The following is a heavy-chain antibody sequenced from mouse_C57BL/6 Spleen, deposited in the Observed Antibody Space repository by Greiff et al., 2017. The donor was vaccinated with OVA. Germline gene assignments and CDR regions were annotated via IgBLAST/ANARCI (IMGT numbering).Heavy chain of an antibody. CDR1: GFTFTDYY. CDR3: ARSSLGYYFDY. D-gene: IGHD4-1*01. V-gene: IGHV7-3*01. J-gene: IGHJ2*01. Sequence: EVNLVESGGGLVQPGGSLSLSCAASGFTFTDYYMSWVRQPPGKALEWLGFIRNKANGYTTEYSASVKGRFTISRDNSQSILYLQMNALRAEDSATYYCARSSLGYYFDYWGQGTTLTVSS. CDR2: IRNKANGYTT.